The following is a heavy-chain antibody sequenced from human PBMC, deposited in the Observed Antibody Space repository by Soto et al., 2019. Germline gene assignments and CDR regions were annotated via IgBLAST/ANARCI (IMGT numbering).Heavy chain of an antibody. CDR1: GFTFSSYA. CDR3: ANGLSGSNYFDY. V-gene: IGHV3-23*01. Sequence: VQLLESGGGLVQPGGSLRLSCAASGFTFSSYAMNWVRQAPGKGLEWFSAISGSGGTRHYADSVKGRFTISRDNSKNTLYLQMNSLRAEDTAVYYCANGLSGSNYFDYWGQGTLVTVSS. CDR2: ISGSGGTR. J-gene: IGHJ4*02.